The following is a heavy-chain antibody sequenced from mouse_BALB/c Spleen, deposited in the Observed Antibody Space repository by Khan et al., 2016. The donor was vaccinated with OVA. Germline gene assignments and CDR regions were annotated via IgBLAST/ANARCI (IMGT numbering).Heavy chain of an antibody. CDR2: MIYTGYT. CDR3: ARSTYRYAFAY. Sequence: EVELVESGPSLVKPSQTLSLTCSVTGDSITSGYWSWIRKFPGNKLEYMGYMIYTGYTDYNPSLNSRIAITRHTSTNQYYLQLNSVTAEDTATYYCARSTYRYAFAYWGQGTLVTVSA. V-gene: IGHV3-8*02. D-gene: IGHD2-12*01. CDR1: GDSITSGY. J-gene: IGHJ3*01.